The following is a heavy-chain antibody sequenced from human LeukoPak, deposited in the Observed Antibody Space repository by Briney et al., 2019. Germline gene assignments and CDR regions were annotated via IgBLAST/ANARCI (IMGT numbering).Heavy chain of an antibody. CDR2: IIPIFGTA. V-gene: IGHV1-69*05. D-gene: IGHD3-3*01. J-gene: IGHJ5*02. Sequence: GASVKVSCKASGGTFSSYAISWVRQAPGQGLEWMGRIIPIFGTANYAQKFQGRVTITTDESTSTAYMELSSLRSEDTAVYYCARDSDFWSGYYHHPTGPWGQGTLVTLSS. CDR3: ARDSDFWSGYYHHPTGP. CDR1: GGTFSSYA.